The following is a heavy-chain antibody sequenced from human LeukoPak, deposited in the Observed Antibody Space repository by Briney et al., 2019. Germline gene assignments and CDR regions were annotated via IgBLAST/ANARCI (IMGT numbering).Heavy chain of an antibody. J-gene: IGHJ4*02. D-gene: IGHD6-19*01. CDR3: ARDRDSSGWHVADY. CDR1: GYTFSSYD. Sequence: RASVTVSCKASGYTFSSYDITWVRQAPGQGLEWMGWISPNNGNTNYAQKFQGRVTMTTDTPTSTAYMEIRSLRSDDTAVYYCARDRDSSGWHVADYWGQGTMVTVST. CDR2: ISPNNGNT. V-gene: IGHV1-18*01.